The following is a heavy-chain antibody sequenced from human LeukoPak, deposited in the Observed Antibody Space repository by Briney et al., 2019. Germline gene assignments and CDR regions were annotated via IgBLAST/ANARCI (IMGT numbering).Heavy chain of an antibody. V-gene: IGHV3-21*01. CDR2: ISSSSSYI. Sequence: GGSLRLSCAASGFTFSSYSMNWVRQAPGKGLEWVSSISSSSSYIYYADSVKGRFTTSRDNAKNSLYLQMNSLRAEDTAVYYCARVRRGGYIDYWGQGTLVTVSS. CDR1: GFTFSSYS. D-gene: IGHD2-15*01. J-gene: IGHJ4*02. CDR3: ARVRRGGYIDY.